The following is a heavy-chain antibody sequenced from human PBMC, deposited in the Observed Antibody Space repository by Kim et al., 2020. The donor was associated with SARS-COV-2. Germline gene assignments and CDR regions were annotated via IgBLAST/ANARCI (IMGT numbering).Heavy chain of an antibody. D-gene: IGHD2-2*01. J-gene: IGHJ6*02. V-gene: IGHV4-61*01. CDR3: ARDQTRGIVVPADHPDYYYDMDV. Sequence: SETLSLTCTVSGGSVSSGSYYWSWIRQPPGQGLEWIGYIYYSGSTNYNPSLKSRVTISVDTSKNKFSLKLSSVTAADTAVYYCARDQTRGIVVPADHPDYYYDMDVWGQGTTVTDSS. CDR1: GGSVSSGSYY. CDR2: IYYSGST.